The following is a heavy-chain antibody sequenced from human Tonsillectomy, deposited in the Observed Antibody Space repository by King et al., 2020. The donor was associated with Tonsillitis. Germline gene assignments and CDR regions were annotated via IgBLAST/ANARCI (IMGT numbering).Heavy chain of an antibody. CDR3: TRDAPLIPFDY. D-gene: IGHD2-8*01. V-gene: IGHV1-2*02. CDR2: INPSSGVT. J-gene: IGHJ4*02. CDR1: GYNFTGYY. Sequence: VQLVESGAEVKKPGASVKVSCKASGYNFTGYYAHWVRQAPGQSLEWMGWINPSSGVTYFAQKFQDRVTMTRDTSITTLYMELSRQRSDDTAVYYCTRDAPLIPFDYWGQGTLVTVSS.